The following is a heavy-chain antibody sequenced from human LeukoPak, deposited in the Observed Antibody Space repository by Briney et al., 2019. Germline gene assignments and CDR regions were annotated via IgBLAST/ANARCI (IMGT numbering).Heavy chain of an antibody. Sequence: SETLSLTCADSGYSISSGYYWGWIRQPPGKGLEWIGSIYHSGSTYYNPSLKSRVTISVDTSKNQFSLKLSSVTAADTAVYYCARQYFWSGYWAYWGQGTLVTVSS. CDR1: GYSISSGYY. J-gene: IGHJ4*02. D-gene: IGHD3-3*01. CDR2: IYHSGST. CDR3: ARQYFWSGYWAY. V-gene: IGHV4-38-2*01.